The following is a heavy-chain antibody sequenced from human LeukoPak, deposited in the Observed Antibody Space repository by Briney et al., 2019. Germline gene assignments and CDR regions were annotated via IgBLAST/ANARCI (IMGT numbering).Heavy chain of an antibody. V-gene: IGHV1-69*13. CDR3: ARFHQITIFGVDPTVPFDY. CDR2: IIPMFGTA. Sequence: RASVKVSCKASGGTFSNYAINWVRQAPGQGLEWMGGIIPMFGTAHYAQKFQGRVTITADESTSTAYMELSSLRSEDTAVYYCARFHQITIFGVDPTVPFDYWGQGTLVTVSS. CDR1: GGTFSNYA. D-gene: IGHD3-3*01. J-gene: IGHJ4*02.